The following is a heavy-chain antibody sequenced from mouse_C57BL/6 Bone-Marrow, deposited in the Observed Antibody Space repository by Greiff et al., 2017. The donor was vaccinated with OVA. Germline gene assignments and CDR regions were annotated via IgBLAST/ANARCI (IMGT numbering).Heavy chain of an antibody. CDR3: AELLWSDY. D-gene: IGHD1-1*02. CDR2: IWGDGST. J-gene: IGHJ2*01. Sequence: VQLQESGPGLVAPSQSLSITCTVSGFSLTSYGVSWVRQPPGTGLEWLGVIWGDGSTNYHSALISRLSISKDNTESKMFLKLNSLQTDDTATYYCAELLWSDYWGQGTTLTVSS. V-gene: IGHV2-3*01. CDR1: GFSLTSYG.